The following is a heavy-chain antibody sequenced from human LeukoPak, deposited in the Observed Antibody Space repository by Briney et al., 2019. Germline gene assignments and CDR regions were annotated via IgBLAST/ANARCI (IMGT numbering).Heavy chain of an antibody. CDR1: GFTFSSYW. V-gene: IGHV3-74*01. CDR3: ARGQPHGNDY. CDR2: IASDGSST. J-gene: IGHJ4*02. Sequence: GGSLRLSCAASGFTFSSYWLNWVRQAPGKGLVWVSRIASDGSSTTYADSVKGRFSISRDNAKNTLYLQMNSLRVEDTAVYYCARGQPHGNDYWGQGTLVTVSS. D-gene: IGHD4-23*01.